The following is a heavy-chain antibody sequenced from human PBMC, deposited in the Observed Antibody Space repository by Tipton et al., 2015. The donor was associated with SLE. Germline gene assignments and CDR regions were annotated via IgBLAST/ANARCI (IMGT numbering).Heavy chain of an antibody. CDR2: XXYKGST. V-gene: IGHV4-59*02. J-gene: IGHJ4*02. Sequence: TLSLPCTVSGGSVNGHYWNWIRQAPGKGLEWIGYXXYKGSTXYKSSLKSRLTISIDTSKNQVSLKLTSVTAADTAVSYCARAPXXXXXXVRGXXDYWGQXTLVTVSS. CDR3: ARAPXXXXXXVRGXXDY. CDR1: GGSVNGHY.